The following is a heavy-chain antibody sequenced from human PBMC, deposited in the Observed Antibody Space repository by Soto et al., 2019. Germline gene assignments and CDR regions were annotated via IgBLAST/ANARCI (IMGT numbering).Heavy chain of an antibody. V-gene: IGHV4-34*01. D-gene: IGHD3-3*01. CDR2: INHTGGT. J-gene: IGHJ5*02. CDR1: GGSVNGYY. CDR3: ATRITVFGLLIPPFDP. Sequence: SETLSLTCAVYGGSVNGYYWNWIRQPPGKGLEWIGEINHTGGTHYNPSLKSRVTMSVDTSKNQFSLRSSSVTAADTAIYYCATRITVFGLLIPPFDPWGQGTLVTVSS.